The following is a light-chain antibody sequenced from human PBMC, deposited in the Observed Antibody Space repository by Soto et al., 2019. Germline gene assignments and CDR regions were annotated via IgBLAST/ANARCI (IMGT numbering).Light chain of an antibody. J-gene: IGLJ2*01. Sequence: QSVLTQPPSMSGAPGQRVTISCTGSSSNIGAGYDVHWYQQHPGTAPKLLIFDNNNRPSGVPDRFSGSKSDTSASLAITGLPAEDVAEYSCQSFDTSLSGFVVFGGGTKLTVL. CDR2: DNN. CDR1: SSNIGAGYD. CDR3: QSFDTSLSGFVV. V-gene: IGLV1-40*01.